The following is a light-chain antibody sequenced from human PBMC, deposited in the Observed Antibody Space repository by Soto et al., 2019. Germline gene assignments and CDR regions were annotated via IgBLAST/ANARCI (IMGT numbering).Light chain of an antibody. CDR3: QHYYSYSEA. CDR1: QTISSW. V-gene: IGKV1-5*03. CDR2: KAS. Sequence: DIQMTQSPSTLSGSVGDRVTITCRASQTISSWLAWYQQKPGKAPKLLIYKASTLKSGVPSRFSGSGSGTEFTLTISSLQPDDFANYYCQHYYSYSEAFGQGTKVERK. J-gene: IGKJ1*01.